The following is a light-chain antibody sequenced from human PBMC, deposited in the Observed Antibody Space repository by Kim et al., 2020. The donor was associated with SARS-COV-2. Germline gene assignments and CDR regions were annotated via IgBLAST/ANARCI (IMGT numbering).Light chain of an antibody. Sequence: ASLGDRVTIACRASQDISNHLAWSQQKPGKAPELLIYAASTLKPGVPSRFSGSGSGTEFTLTISSLQPEDFATYSCQQLNTFPRTFGQGTKVDIK. CDR3: QQLNTFPRT. CDR1: QDISNH. J-gene: IGKJ1*01. CDR2: AAS. V-gene: IGKV1-9*01.